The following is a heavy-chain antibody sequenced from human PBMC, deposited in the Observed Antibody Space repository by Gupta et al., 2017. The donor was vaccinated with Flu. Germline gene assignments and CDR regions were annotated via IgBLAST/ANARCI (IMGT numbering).Heavy chain of an antibody. V-gene: IGHV4-59*01. Sequence: QVQLQESGPGLVNPSENLSLTCSVSGGSISRYYWKWIRQSPGKGLEWIGHIHDSGSSSYHPSLKSRVTISVDTSKNQFSLKLNSVTAADTAVYYCARDRVVVPAALYYFYYMDVWGLGTTVIVSS. CDR2: IHDSGSS. CDR1: GGSISRYY. CDR3: ARDRVVVPAALYYFYYMDV. J-gene: IGHJ6*03. D-gene: IGHD2-2*01.